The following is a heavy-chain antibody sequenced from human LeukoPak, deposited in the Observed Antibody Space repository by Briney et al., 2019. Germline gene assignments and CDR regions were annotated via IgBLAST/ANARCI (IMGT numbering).Heavy chain of an antibody. V-gene: IGHV3-23*01. Sequence: QTGGTLRLSCAATGFSFSSYALSWVRQAPGKGLEWVSAISSGGDRTYYADSVTGRLTISRDNSKNMLFLQMSSLRAEDADMYYCTREAIATGYAYDWGQGTLVTVFS. CDR3: TREAIATGYAYD. D-gene: IGHD3-16*01. CDR2: ISSGGDRT. CDR1: GFSFSSYA. J-gene: IGHJ4*02.